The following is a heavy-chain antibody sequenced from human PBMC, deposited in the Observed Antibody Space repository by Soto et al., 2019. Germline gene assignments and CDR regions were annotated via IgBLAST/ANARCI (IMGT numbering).Heavy chain of an antibody. CDR2: IYPPNSDT. D-gene: IGHD2-2*01. V-gene: IGHV5-51*01. CDR3: ARHRLYSSSWTTFDY. Sequence: GESLKISCKGSGYNFATYWIGWVRQTPGKGLEWIGIIYPPNSDTKYSPSFEGQVTISAEKSINTAYLQWSSLTASDTAVYYCARHRLYSSSWTTFDYWGQGILVTVSS. J-gene: IGHJ4*02. CDR1: GYNFATYW.